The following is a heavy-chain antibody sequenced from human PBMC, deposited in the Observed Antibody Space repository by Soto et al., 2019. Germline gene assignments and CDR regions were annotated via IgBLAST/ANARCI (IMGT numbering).Heavy chain of an antibody. Sequence: XETLSLTCAVDGGSFSGYYWSWIRQPPGKGLEWIGEINHSGSANYNPSLKSRVTISVDTSKNQFSLKLSSVTAADTAVYYCARVAPAYDSKSADYWGQGTLVTVSS. V-gene: IGHV4-34*01. CDR1: GGSFSGYY. CDR3: ARVAPAYDSKSADY. D-gene: IGHD3-22*01. J-gene: IGHJ4*02. CDR2: INHSGSA.